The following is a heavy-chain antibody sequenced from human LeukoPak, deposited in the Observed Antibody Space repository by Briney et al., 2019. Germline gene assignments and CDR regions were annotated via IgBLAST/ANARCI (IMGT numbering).Heavy chain of an antibody. CDR2: IDSSGTI. Sequence: GGSLRLSCAASGFTFSDYFMSWIRQGPGKGLEWVPHIDSSGTIYYADSVKGRATISRDNAKNSLYLQMNSLRAEDTAVYYCARPACCGGNCYYFPDYWGQGTLVTVSS. V-gene: IGHV3-11*04. CDR3: ARPACCGGNCYYFPDY. D-gene: IGHD2-21*02. CDR1: GFTFSDYF. J-gene: IGHJ4*02.